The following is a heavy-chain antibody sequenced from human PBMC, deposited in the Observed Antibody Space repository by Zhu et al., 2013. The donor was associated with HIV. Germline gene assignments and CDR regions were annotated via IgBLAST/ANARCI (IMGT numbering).Heavy chain of an antibody. J-gene: IGHJ4*02. V-gene: IGHV1-46*01. CDR3: AIVYTSGSVPKF. Sequence: QVQLEQSGAEVKKPGASVKVSCKASGYTFTSYYIHWVRQAPGQGLEWMGIINPSGGTTTYTQSFQGRVTMTGDTSTSTVYMELSSLRSEDTAVYYCAIVYTSGSVPKFWGQGTLVTVSS. D-gene: IGHD1-1*01. CDR1: GYTFTSYY. CDR2: INPSGGTT.